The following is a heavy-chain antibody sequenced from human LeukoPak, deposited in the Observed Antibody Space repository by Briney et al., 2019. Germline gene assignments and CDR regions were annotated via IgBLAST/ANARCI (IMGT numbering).Heavy chain of an antibody. CDR2: IYYSGST. Sequence: SETLSLTCTVSGGSISSYYWSWIRQPPGKGLEWIGYIYYSGSTNYNPSLKSRVTISIDTSKSQFSLKLSSVTAADTAVYYCARRVYADPNWFDPWGQGTLVTVSS. V-gene: IGHV4-59*08. J-gene: IGHJ5*02. CDR3: ARRVYADPNWFDP. D-gene: IGHD4-17*01. CDR1: GGSISSYY.